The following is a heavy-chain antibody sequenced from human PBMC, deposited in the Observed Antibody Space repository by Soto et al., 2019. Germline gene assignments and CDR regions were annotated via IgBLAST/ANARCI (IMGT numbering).Heavy chain of an antibody. CDR2: IVVGSGLT. CDR1: GFTLTNSA. Sequence: HMQLVQSGPEVRKPGXSVKVSCKASGFTLTNSAMQWVRQARGQRLEWIGWIVVGSGLTNYAQKFQERVTITRDMSTTTAYMELSSLTSEDTAVYYCAATTWMQASHYAMDVWGQGTTVTVSS. D-gene: IGHD5-18*01. J-gene: IGHJ6*02. CDR3: AATTWMQASHYAMDV. V-gene: IGHV1-58*02.